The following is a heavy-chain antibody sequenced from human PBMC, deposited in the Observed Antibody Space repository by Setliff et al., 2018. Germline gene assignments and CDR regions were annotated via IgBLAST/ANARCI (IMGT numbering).Heavy chain of an antibody. CDR1: GGSISSHY. CDR3: ARNPASFQYAFDV. D-gene: IGHD2-8*01. V-gene: IGHV4-4*07. CDR2: LYTSGDT. Sequence: SETLSLTCTVSGGSISSHYWTWIRQPAGKGLEWIGRLYTSGDTNYNPSLRSRVSMSLDTSKNQFSLSLRSVTAADTALYYCARNPASFQYAFDVWGRGTLVTVSS. J-gene: IGHJ2*01.